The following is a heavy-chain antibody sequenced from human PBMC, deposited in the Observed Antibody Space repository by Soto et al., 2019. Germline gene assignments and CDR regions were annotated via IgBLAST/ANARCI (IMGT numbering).Heavy chain of an antibody. V-gene: IGHV3-23*01. CDR3: AKDLVAYCSGGSCYFNPWFDP. CDR1: GFTFSSYA. CDR2: ISGSGGST. D-gene: IGHD2-15*01. Sequence: PGGSLRLSCAASGFTFSSYAMCWVRQAPGKGLEWVSAISGSGGSTYYADSVKGRFTISRDNSKNTLYLQMNSLRAEDTAVYYCAKDLVAYCSGGSCYFNPWFDPWGQGTLVTVSS. J-gene: IGHJ5*02.